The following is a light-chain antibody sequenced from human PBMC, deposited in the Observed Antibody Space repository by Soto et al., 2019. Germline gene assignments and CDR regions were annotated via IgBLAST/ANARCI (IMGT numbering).Light chain of an antibody. V-gene: IGKV3D-15*01. Sequence: EIVLTQSPGTLSLSPGEIATLSCRASQSVSNNYLAWYQQKPGQAPRLLIYGASNRATGIPDRFSGSGSGTEFTLTISSLQSEDFAVYYCQQYNNWPPTFGQGTRLEIK. CDR3: QQYNNWPPT. J-gene: IGKJ5*01. CDR1: QSVSNN. CDR2: GAS.